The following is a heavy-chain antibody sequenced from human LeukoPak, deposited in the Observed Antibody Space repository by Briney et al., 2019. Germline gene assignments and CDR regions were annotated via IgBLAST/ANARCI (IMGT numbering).Heavy chain of an antibody. Sequence: GGSLRLSCAASGFPFSNYWMHWVRQAPGKGLEWVSRITHTGDTSGYADPVRGRFTISRDNTKNTLYLDMNSLGADDTAVYYCARDRDGLGDFWGQGTLVTVSS. CDR3: ARDRDGLGDF. V-gene: IGHV3-74*01. CDR2: ITHTGDTS. D-gene: IGHD3/OR15-3a*01. CDR1: GFPFSNYW. J-gene: IGHJ4*02.